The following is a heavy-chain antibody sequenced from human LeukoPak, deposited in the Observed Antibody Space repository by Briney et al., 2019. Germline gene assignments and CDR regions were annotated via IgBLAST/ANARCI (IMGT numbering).Heavy chain of an antibody. CDR3: AREGSSGQDWYAFDI. V-gene: IGHV1-2*02. D-gene: IGHD5-12*01. CDR1: GITFTGYY. J-gene: IGHJ3*02. Sequence: GASVKVSCKTSGITFTGYYVQWVRQAPGQGPEWVGWMYFNSGATRFAPKFQGRVTMTRDTSISTAYMEFRSLRSDDTAMYYCAREGSSGQDWYAFDIWGQGTMLTVSS. CDR2: MYFNSGAT.